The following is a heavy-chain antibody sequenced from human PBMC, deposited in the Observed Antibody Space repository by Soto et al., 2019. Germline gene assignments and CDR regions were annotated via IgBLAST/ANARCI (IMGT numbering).Heavy chain of an antibody. CDR3: AKDFTPKQLSGSSYYFDY. D-gene: IGHD6-6*01. CDR2: ISGSGGST. CDR1: GFTFSSYA. V-gene: IGHV3-23*01. J-gene: IGHJ4*02. Sequence: GRSLRLSCAASGFTFSSYAMSWVRQAPGKGLEWVSAISGSGGSTYYADSVKGRFTISRDNSKNTLYLQMNSLRAEDTAVYYCAKDFTPKQLSGSSYYFDYWGQGTLVTVSS.